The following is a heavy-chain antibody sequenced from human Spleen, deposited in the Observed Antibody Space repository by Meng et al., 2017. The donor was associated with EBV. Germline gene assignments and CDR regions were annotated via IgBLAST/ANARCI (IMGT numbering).Heavy chain of an antibody. CDR2: IIPLYGTA. D-gene: IGHD7-27*01. J-gene: IGHJ4*02. CDR1: GGIFSNYD. V-gene: IGHV1-69*06. CDR3: ARDGNHNSGYYDY. Sequence: QVQLVQSGAEVKXAXSSVKVACKVSGGIFSNYDIRWVRQAPGQGLEWLGGIIPLYGTANYAQRFQGRVTITADKSTSTAYMELSSLRSEDTAVYYCARDGNHNSGYYDYWGQGTLVTVAS.